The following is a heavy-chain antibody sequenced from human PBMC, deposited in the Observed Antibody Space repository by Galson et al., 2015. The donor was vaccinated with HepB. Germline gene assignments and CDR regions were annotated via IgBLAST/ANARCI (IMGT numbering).Heavy chain of an antibody. J-gene: IGHJ4*02. Sequence: SVKVSCKASGDTFSNYDNSWVRQAPGQGLEWMGGIIPIFATANYAQKFQGRVTITADESTSTAYLEVSSLRSEDTAVYYCTRPFSGEPNLQYFIYWGQGTLVTVSS. CDR3: TRPFSGEPNLQYFIY. V-gene: IGHV1-69*13. D-gene: IGHD3-3*01. CDR2: IIPIFATA. CDR1: GDTFSNYD.